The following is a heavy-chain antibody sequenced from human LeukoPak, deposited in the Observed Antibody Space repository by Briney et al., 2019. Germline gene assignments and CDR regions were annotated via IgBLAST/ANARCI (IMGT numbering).Heavy chain of an antibody. CDR3: ARGRGYSGYFGYYYMDV. V-gene: IGHV4-4*07. CDR2: ISSSGST. Sequence: SETLSLTCSVSGDSITYFYWSWIRQAAGKGLEWIGRISSSGSTDYNASLKSRVTISLDTSKNQFSLKLSSVTAADTAVYYCARGRGYSGYFGYYYMDVWGKGTTVTISS. J-gene: IGHJ6*03. CDR1: GDSITYFY. D-gene: IGHD5-12*01.